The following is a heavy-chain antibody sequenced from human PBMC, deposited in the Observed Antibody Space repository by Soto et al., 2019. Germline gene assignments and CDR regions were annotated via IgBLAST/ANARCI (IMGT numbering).Heavy chain of an antibody. CDR1: GGSISSYY. D-gene: IGHD3-9*01. CDR2: IYYSGST. V-gene: IGHV4-59*08. Sequence: SETLSLTCTVSGGSISSYYWSWIRQPPGKGLEWIGYIYYSGSTNYNPSLKSRVTLSVDTSKNQFSLKLSSVTAADTAVYYCARRQYDILTGYYFDYWGQGTLVTVSS. J-gene: IGHJ4*02. CDR3: ARRQYDILTGYYFDY.